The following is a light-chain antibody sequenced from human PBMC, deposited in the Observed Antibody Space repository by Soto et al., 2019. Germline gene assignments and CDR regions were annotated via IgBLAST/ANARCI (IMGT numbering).Light chain of an antibody. CDR2: AAS. Sequence: DIQMTQSPSSLSASVGDRVTITCRASQSISSYLNWYRQKPGKAPKLLIYAASNLQSGVPSRFSGSGSGTDFTLTISSLQPGDFATYYCQQSYDAPITFGKGTRLEIK. J-gene: IGKJ5*01. CDR1: QSISSY. CDR3: QQSYDAPIT. V-gene: IGKV1-39*01.